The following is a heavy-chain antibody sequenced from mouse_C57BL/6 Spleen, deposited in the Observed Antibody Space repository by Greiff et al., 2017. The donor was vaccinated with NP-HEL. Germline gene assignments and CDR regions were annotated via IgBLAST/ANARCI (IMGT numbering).Heavy chain of an antibody. CDR3: AREGRYAMDY. Sequence: QVQLKESGPGLVQPSQSLSITCTVSGFSLTSYGVHWVRQSPGKGLEWLGVIWSGGSTDYYAAFISRLSISKDNSKSQVFFKMNSLQADDAAIYYYAREGRYAMDYWGQGTSVTVSS. J-gene: IGHJ4*01. CDR1: GFSLTSYG. V-gene: IGHV2-2*01. CDR2: IWSGGST.